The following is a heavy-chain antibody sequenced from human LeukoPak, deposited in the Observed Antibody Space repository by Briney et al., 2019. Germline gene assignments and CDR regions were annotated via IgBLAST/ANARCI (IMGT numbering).Heavy chain of an antibody. CDR2: IKQDGSEK. V-gene: IGHV3-7*04. CDR3: GRGGGTYYYDSSGYYYY. D-gene: IGHD3-22*01. J-gene: IGHJ4*02. Sequence: QTGGSLRLSCAASGFTFSSYWMSWVRQAPGKGLEWVANIKQDGSEKYYVDSVKGRFTISRDNAKNSLYLQMNSLRAEYTAVYYCGRGGGTYYYDSSGYYYYWGQGTLVTVSS. CDR1: GFTFSSYW.